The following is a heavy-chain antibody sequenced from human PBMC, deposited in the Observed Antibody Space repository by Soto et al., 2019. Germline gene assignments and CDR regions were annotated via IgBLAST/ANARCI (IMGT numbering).Heavy chain of an antibody. Sequence: QVQLQESGPGLVKPSETLSLTCTVSGGSISSYYWSWIRQPPGKGLEWIGYIYYSGSTNYNPSLKSRINISVDTAKKQFSLKLSSVTAEDTAVYYCARVNNWFDPWGQGTLVTVSS. J-gene: IGHJ5*02. CDR2: IYYSGST. CDR1: GGSISSYY. CDR3: ARVNNWFDP. V-gene: IGHV4-59*01.